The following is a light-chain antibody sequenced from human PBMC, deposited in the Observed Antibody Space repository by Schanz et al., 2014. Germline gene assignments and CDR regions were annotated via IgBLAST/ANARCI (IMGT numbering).Light chain of an antibody. CDR3: QQYGSSPWT. J-gene: IGKJ1*01. V-gene: IGKV3-20*01. Sequence: PGERATLSCRASQSVGNSLAWYQHKPGQPPRLLIYGASFRAAGIPDRFSGSGSGTDFTLTISRLEPEDFAVYYCQQYGSSPWTFGQGTKVEIK. CDR2: GAS. CDR1: QSVGNS.